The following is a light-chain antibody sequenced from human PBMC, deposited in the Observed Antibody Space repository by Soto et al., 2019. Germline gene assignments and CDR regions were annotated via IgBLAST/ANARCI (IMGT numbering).Light chain of an antibody. Sequence: DIQMTQSPSTLSASVGDRVTIICRASQSAISCLAWYQQKARKAPKLLIYNASSLDNRVPSRFSGSGSGTEFTLTINSLQPDDFATYYCGQYNSYPLTFGQGTKVEIK. CDR2: NAS. V-gene: IGKV1-5*03. J-gene: IGKJ1*01. CDR3: GQYNSYPLT. CDR1: QSAISC.